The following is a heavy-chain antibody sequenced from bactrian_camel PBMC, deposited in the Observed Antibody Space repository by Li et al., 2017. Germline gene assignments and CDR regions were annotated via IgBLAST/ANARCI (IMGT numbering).Heavy chain of an antibody. CDR1: EWKYKHSDMYC. Sequence: HVQLVESGGGSVQAGGSLRLSCVFSEWKYKHSDMYCMGWFRQIPDKEREGVAGIESDGSTSYADSVKGRFTVSQDSAKNILYLQMNSLKPEDTAMYYCAATGQMLSVAGCRTQGTQVTVS. J-gene: IGHJ4*01. CDR2: IESDGST. V-gene: IGHV3S53*01. D-gene: IGHD1*01.